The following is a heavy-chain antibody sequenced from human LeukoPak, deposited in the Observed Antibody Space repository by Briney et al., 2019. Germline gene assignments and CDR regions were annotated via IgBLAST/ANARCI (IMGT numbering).Heavy chain of an antibody. CDR1: GFTFDDYG. CDR3: ARGYDSSGYYYGLDY. Sequence: GGSLRLSRAASGFTFDDYGMSWGRQAPGKGLEWVSGINWNGGSTGYADSVKGRFTISRDNARNSLYLQMNSLRAEDTALYYCARGYDSSGYYYGLDYWGQGTLVTVSS. D-gene: IGHD3-22*01. V-gene: IGHV3-20*04. J-gene: IGHJ4*02. CDR2: INWNGGST.